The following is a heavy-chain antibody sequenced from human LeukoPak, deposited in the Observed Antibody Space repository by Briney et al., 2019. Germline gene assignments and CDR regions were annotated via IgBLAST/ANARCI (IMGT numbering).Heavy chain of an antibody. CDR1: GFTFSSYW. CDR2: INQDTSEK. J-gene: IGHJ4*02. D-gene: IGHD5-18*01. Sequence: GGSLRLSCATSGFTFSSYWMSWVRQAPGKGLEWVAHINQDTSEKYYVDSVKGRFTISRDNAKISLYLQMNSLRVEDTAVYYCARPGGYTYGFFDYWGQGTLVTVSS. V-gene: IGHV3-7*01. CDR3: ARPGGYTYGFFDY.